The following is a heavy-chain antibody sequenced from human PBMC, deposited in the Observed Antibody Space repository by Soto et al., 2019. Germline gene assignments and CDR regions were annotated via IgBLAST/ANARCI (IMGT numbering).Heavy chain of an antibody. CDR2: ISSSSSYI. V-gene: IGHV3-21*01. CDR3: ARAFTGYSSGHRTDY. CDR1: GFTFSSYS. D-gene: IGHD6-19*01. Sequence: EVQLVESGGGLVKPGGSLRLSCAASGFTFSSYSMNWVRQSPGKGLEWVSSISSSSSYIYYADSVKGRFTISRDNAKNSLYLQMSSLRAEDTAVYYCARAFTGYSSGHRTDYWGQGTLVTVSS. J-gene: IGHJ4*02.